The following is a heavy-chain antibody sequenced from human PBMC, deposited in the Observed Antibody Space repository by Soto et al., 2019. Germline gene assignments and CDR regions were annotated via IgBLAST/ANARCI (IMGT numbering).Heavy chain of an antibody. V-gene: IGHV1-69*02. CDR3: AKAPNPGSATPSCYGMDV. J-gene: IGHJ6*02. CDR2: IIPVLGVE. CDR1: GGSFTTFI. Sequence: QVQLVQSGAEVKKPGSSVKVSCKASGGSFTTFIVTWVRQAPGQGLEWMGRIIPVLGVEYYAQKFQGRVTITADKSTKTACTELSSLRSEDTAVSYCAKAPNPGSATPSCYGMDVWGLGTTVTVSS. D-gene: IGHD2-15*01.